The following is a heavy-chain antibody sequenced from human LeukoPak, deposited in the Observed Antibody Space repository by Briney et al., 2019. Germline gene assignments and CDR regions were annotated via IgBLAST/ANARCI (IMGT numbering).Heavy chain of an antibody. Sequence: GGSLRLSCAASGFTFSSYSMNWVRQAPGKGLEWVSSISSSSSYIYYADSVKGRFTISRDNAKNSLYLQMNSLRAEDTAVYYCARVGRVTAIRGYIDYWGQGTLVTVSS. CDR1: GFTFSSYS. CDR2: ISSSSSYI. CDR3: ARVGRVTAIRGYIDY. D-gene: IGHD2-21*02. V-gene: IGHV3-21*01. J-gene: IGHJ4*02.